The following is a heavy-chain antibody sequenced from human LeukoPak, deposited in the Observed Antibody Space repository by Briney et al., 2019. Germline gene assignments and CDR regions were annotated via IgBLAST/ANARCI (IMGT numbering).Heavy chain of an antibody. D-gene: IGHD3-10*01. CDR2: IDEDGSEK. J-gene: IGHJ4*02. CDR1: GFTYNTFW. V-gene: IGHV3-7*03. CDR3: AKDYYGSGSVFDY. Sequence: PGGSLRLSCAASGFTYNTFWMSWVRQAPGKVLEWVANIDEDGSEKYYVESVKGRFTISRDNAKNTLYLQMNSLRAEDTAVYYCAKDYYGSGSVFDYWGQGTLVTVSS.